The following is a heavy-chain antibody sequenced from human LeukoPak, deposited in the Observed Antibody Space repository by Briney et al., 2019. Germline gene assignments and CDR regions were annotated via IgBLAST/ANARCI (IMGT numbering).Heavy chain of an antibody. CDR3: ARDYYDSSGYYGDFDY. J-gene: IGHJ4*02. D-gene: IGHD3-22*01. CDR2: INHSGST. CDR1: GGSFSGYY. Sequence: SETLSLTCAVYGGSFSGYYWSWIRQPPGKGLEWIGEINHSGSTYYNPSLKSRVTISVDTSKNQFSLKLSSVTAADTAVYYCARDYYDSSGYYGDFDYWGQGTLVTVSS. V-gene: IGHV4-34*01.